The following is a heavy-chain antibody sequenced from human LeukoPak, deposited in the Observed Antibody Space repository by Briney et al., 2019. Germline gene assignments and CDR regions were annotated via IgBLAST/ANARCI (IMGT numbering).Heavy chain of an antibody. V-gene: IGHV3-23*01. CDR2: ISERGGST. CDR1: GISLSNYA. J-gene: IGHJ6*02. Sequence: GGSLRLSCVVSGISLSNYAMTWVRQAPGKGLEWVSYISERGGSTTYADSVKGRFTISRDNSKNTLYLQMNSLRAEDTAVYYCAKALFRWFGELPGGMDVWGQGTTVTVSS. CDR3: AKALFRWFGELPGGMDV. D-gene: IGHD3-10*01.